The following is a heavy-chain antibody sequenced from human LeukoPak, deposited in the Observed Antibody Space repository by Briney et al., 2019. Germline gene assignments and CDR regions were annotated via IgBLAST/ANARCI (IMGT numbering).Heavy chain of an antibody. CDR3: ARGDVVVPAAIFDAFDI. J-gene: IGHJ3*02. CDR1: GGSISSYY. V-gene: IGHV4-59*12. CDR2: IYHSGST. Sequence: SETLSLTCTVSGGSISSYYWSWIRQPPGKGLEWIGYIYHSGSTYYNPSLKSRVTISVDRSKNQFSLKLSSVTAADTAVYYCARGDVVVPAAIFDAFDIWGQGTMVTVSS. D-gene: IGHD2-2*01.